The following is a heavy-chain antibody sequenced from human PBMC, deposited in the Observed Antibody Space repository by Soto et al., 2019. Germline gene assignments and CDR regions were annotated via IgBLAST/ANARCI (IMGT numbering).Heavy chain of an antibody. Sequence: ASVMVPCKASGYTFTSYGISWVRQAPGQALEWMGWISAYNGKTNYAQKLQGRVTMTTETSKSTAYMELRSLRSDETAVYYCARDNEEGRLGVLMVYAMTWGPRAGTDVRG. V-gene: IGHV1-18*04. CDR3: ARDNEEGRLGVLMVYAMTWGPRAGTDV. CDR1: GYTFTSYG. D-gene: IGHD2-8*01. CDR2: ISAYNGKT. J-gene: IGHJ6*02.